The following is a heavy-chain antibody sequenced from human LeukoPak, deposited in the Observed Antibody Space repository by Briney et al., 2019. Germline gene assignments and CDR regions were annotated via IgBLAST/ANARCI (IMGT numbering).Heavy chain of an antibody. Sequence: GGSLRLSCAAFGFTFSSNEMTWVRQAPGKGLEWVSYISGSGSTVYYADSVKGRFTISRDNAKSSLYLQMNSLRVEDTAVYYCARDSPGPLTVTMSHFDYWGQGSLVTVSS. J-gene: IGHJ4*02. D-gene: IGHD4-17*01. CDR3: ARDSPGPLTVTMSHFDY. CDR1: GFTFSSNE. CDR2: ISGSGSTV. V-gene: IGHV3-48*03.